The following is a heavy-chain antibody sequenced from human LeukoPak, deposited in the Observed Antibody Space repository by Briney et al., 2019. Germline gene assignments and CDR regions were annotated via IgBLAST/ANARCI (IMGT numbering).Heavy chain of an antibody. CDR2: IYPDDSDT. CDR1: GYIFTSYW. V-gene: IGHV5-51*01. J-gene: IGHJ4*02. D-gene: IGHD6-6*01. CDR3: ARERSSQGYFDF. Sequence: GESLKISCKGSGYIFTSYWIGWVRQMPGKGLEWMGIIYPDDSDTRFSPSFQGQVTISADKSISTAYLQWSSLKASDTAMYYCARERSSQGYFDFWGQGTLVTVSS.